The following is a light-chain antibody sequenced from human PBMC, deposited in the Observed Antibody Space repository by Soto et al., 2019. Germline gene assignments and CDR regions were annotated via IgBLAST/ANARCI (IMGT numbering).Light chain of an antibody. CDR1: SSDVGGYDY. Sequence: QSALTQPASVSGSPGQSVTISCTGTSSDVGGYDYVSWYQHHPGKAPKLVIYDVTYRPSGVSDRFSGSKSANTASLTISGLQAEDEADYYCSSYTSSSNYVLRNGTKVT. V-gene: IGLV2-14*01. CDR2: DVT. CDR3: SSYTSSSNYV. J-gene: IGLJ1*01.